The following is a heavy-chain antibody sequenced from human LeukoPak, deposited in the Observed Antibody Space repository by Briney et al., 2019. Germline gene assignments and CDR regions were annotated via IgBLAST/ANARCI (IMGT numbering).Heavy chain of an antibody. CDR3: ARGRLWYQLPTD. D-gene: IGHD2-2*01. Sequence: ASVKVSCKASGYTFSSYDIIRGRQATGQGVEWMGWMNPNSGNTGYAQKFQGRVTMTRNTSISTAYMELSSLRSEDTAVYYCARGRLWYQLPTDWGQGTLVTVSS. CDR2: MNPNSGNT. V-gene: IGHV1-8*01. J-gene: IGHJ4*02. CDR1: GYTFSSYD.